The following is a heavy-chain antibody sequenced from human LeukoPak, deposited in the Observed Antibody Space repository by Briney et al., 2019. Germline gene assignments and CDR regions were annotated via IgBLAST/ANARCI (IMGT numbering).Heavy chain of an antibody. D-gene: IGHD6-19*01. J-gene: IGHJ4*02. CDR3: AKRRAAGIAVTGDLDF. V-gene: IGHV3-23*01. CDR1: GFTFSSYA. CDR2: ISGSGGST. Sequence: PGGSLRLSCAASGFTFSSYAMSWVRQAPGKGLEWVSVISGSGGSTYHADSVKGRFTISRDNSKNTMYLQMNSLRAEDTAVYYCAKRRAAGIAVTGDLDFWGQGTLVTVSS.